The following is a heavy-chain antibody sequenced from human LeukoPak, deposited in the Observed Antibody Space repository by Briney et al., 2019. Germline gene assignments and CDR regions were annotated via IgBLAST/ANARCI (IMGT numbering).Heavy chain of an antibody. CDR1: GGSISSYY. J-gene: IGHJ4*02. V-gene: IGHV4-4*07. CDR3: ARERYYDSSGFPPRLDY. D-gene: IGHD3-22*01. Sequence: SETLSLTCTVSGGSISSYYWSWIRQPAGKGLEWIGRIYTSGSTNYNPSLKSRVTMSVDTSKNQFSLKLSSVTAADTAVYYCARERYYDSSGFPPRLDYWGQGTLVTVSS. CDR2: IYTSGST.